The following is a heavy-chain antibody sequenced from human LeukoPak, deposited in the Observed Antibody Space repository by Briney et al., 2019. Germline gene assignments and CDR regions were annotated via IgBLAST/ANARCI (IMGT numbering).Heavy chain of an antibody. V-gene: IGHV1-8*03. CDR3: AKGSSGYYHGSYNWFDP. CDR2: MNPNSGNT. D-gene: IGHD3-22*01. Sequence: ASVKVSCKASGYTFTSFDINWVRQATGQGLEWTGWMNPNSGNTGYAQKFQGRVTITRNTSISTAYMELSSLRSEDTAVYYCAKGSSGYYHGSYNWFDPWGQGTLVTVSS. CDR1: GYTFTSFD. J-gene: IGHJ5*02.